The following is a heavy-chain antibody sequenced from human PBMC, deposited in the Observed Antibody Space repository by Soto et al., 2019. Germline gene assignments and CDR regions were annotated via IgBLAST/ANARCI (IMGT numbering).Heavy chain of an antibody. D-gene: IGHD1-26*01. Sequence: ASVKVSCKASGYTFTIYSITWVRQAPGQGLEWMGWISAYNGNTDYAQKFQGRVTMTTDTSASTAYMELRSLTSDDTAVYYCARDKAGAVDAYDFWGQGTMVTVSS. CDR1: GYTFTIYS. CDR2: ISAYNGNT. CDR3: ARDKAGAVDAYDF. V-gene: IGHV1-18*01. J-gene: IGHJ3*01.